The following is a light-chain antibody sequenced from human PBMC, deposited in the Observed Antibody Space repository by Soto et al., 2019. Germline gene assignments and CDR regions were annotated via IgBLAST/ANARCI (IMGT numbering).Light chain of an antibody. CDR3: QQYNNWPRT. CDR1: QSVSSN. CDR2: GSS. J-gene: IGKJ1*01. V-gene: IGKV3-15*01. Sequence: EIVMTQSPATLSVSPGERATLSCRASQSVSSNLAWYQQKPGQAPRLLLYGSSTRATSIPARFSGSGSGTEFTLTISSLQSEDFAVYYCQQYNNWPRTFGQGTKVEIK.